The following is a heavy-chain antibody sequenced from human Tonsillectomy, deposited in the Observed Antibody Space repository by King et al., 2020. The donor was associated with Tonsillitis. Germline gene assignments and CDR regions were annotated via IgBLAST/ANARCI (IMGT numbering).Heavy chain of an antibody. CDR1: GGSISGDS. V-gene: IGHV4-59*01. CDR2: ISYDGHT. D-gene: IGHD5-12*01. Sequence: VQLQESGPGLVKPSETLSLTCTVSGGSISGDSWSWIRQPPGKGLAWIGYISYDGHTNYNPSLESRVTISVGPSKNQFSLKLNSMTAADTAVYYCASDPRGSPRNTFNIWGLGTMVTVSS. CDR3: ASDPRGSPRNTFNI. J-gene: IGHJ3*02.